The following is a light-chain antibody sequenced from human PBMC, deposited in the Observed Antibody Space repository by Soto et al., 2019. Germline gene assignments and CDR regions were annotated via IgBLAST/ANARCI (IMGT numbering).Light chain of an antibody. V-gene: IGKV3-20*01. CDR3: QQYESSPPLT. Sequence: EIVLTQSPGTLSLSPGDRATLSCRASQSVSSTYLAWYQQKPGQAPRLLIYGASNRATGIPDRFSGSGSGTDFTLTISRLEPEDFAVYYCQQYESSPPLTFGGGTKVEIK. CDR1: QSVSSTY. J-gene: IGKJ4*01. CDR2: GAS.